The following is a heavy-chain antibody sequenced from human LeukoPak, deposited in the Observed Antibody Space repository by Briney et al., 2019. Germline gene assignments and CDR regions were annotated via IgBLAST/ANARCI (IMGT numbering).Heavy chain of an antibody. V-gene: IGHV3-30*02. CDR2: IRYDGSNK. J-gene: IGHJ4*02. D-gene: IGHD1-26*01. CDR3: AKNRAGLVVGAIDY. Sequence: TGGSLRLSCAASGFNFSSYGMHWVRQAPGKGLEWVAFIRYDGSNKYYVDSVKGRFTISRDNSKNTLYLQVNSLRTEDTPVYYCAKNRAGLVVGAIDYWGQGTLVTVSS. CDR1: GFNFSSYG.